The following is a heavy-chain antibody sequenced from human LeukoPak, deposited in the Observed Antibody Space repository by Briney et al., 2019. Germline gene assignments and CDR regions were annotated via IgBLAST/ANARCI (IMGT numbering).Heavy chain of an antibody. D-gene: IGHD2-2*01. CDR2: INPSGGST. Sequence: GASVKVSCKASGYTFTSYYMHWVRQAPGQGLEWMGIINPSGGSTSYAQKFQGRVTMTRDTSTSTVYMELSSLRSEDTAVYYCARIPEGVAPAADTDYWGQGTLVTVSS. CDR1: GYTFTSYY. CDR3: ARIPEGVAPAADTDY. J-gene: IGHJ4*02. V-gene: IGHV1-46*01.